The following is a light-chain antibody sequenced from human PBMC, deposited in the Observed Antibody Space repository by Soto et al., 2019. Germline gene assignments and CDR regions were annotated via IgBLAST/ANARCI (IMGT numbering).Light chain of an antibody. CDR3: QQYNNWPWT. V-gene: IGKV3-15*01. Sequence: EIVMTQSPDTLSVSPGQRATLSCRASQSVSSDLAWYQLKPGQAPRLLISAASIRATGIPARFSGSESGTEFTLTISSLQSEDFAVYYCQQYNNWPWTFGQGTKVEIK. CDR1: QSVSSD. CDR2: AAS. J-gene: IGKJ1*01.